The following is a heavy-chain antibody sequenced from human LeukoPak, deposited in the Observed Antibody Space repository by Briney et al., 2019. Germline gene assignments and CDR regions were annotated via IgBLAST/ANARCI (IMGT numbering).Heavy chain of an antibody. CDR2: IYPGDSET. V-gene: IGHV5-51*01. CDR3: ARQGLLQSTAMDNPFDY. CDR1: GYSFTSYW. Sequence: GESLKISCKGSGYSFTSYWIDWVRQMPGKGLEWMGIIYPGDSETRYSPSFQGQVTISADKSISTAYLQWSSLKASDTAMYYCARQGLLQSTAMDNPFDYWGQGTLVTVSS. D-gene: IGHD5-18*01. J-gene: IGHJ4*02.